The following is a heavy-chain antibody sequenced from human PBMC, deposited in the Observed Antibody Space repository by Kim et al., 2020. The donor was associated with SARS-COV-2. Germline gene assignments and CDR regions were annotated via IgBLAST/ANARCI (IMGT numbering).Heavy chain of an antibody. V-gene: IGHV4-39*07. Sequence: SETLSLTCTVSGGSISSSSYYWGWIRQPPGKGLEWIGSIYYSGSTYYNPSLKSRVTISVDTSKNQFSLKLSSVTAADTAVYYCAIGPRLGYCSGGSCYSGGMDVWGQGTTVTVSS. CDR1: GGSISSSSYY. CDR3: AIGPRLGYCSGGSCYSGGMDV. J-gene: IGHJ6*02. D-gene: IGHD2-15*01. CDR2: IYYSGST.